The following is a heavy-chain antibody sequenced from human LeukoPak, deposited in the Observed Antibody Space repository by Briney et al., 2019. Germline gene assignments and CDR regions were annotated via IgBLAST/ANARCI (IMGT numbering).Heavy chain of an antibody. V-gene: IGHV3-48*03. D-gene: IGHD3-3*01. CDR2: ISSSGSTI. Sequence: GGSLRLSCAASGFTFSSYEMNWVRQAPGKGLEWVSYISSSGSTIYYADSVKGRFTISRDNAKNSLYLQMDSLRAEDTAVYYCARKYDFWSGYYRDSGYYYGMDVWGQGTTVTVSS. J-gene: IGHJ6*02. CDR1: GFTFSSYE. CDR3: ARKYDFWSGYYRDSGYYYGMDV.